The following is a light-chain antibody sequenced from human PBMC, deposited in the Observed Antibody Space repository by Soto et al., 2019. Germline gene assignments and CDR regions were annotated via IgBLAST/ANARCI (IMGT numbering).Light chain of an antibody. V-gene: IGKV1-5*03. Sequence: DIQMTQSTSSLSASVGDRVTITCRASQSISSWLAWYQQKPGKAPKLLIYKASSLESGVPSRFSGSGSGTEFTLTISSLQPDDFATYYCQPYNSYSWTFGQGTKVDIK. CDR3: QPYNSYSWT. CDR2: KAS. J-gene: IGKJ1*01. CDR1: QSISSW.